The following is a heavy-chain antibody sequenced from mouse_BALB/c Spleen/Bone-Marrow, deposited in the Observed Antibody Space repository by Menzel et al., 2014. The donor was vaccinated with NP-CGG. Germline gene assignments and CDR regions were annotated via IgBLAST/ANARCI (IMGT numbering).Heavy chain of an antibody. D-gene: IGHD2-3*01. CDR3: ARGHDGYRTWFAY. Sequence: VHLRQPGPELEKPGASVKMSCKASGYSFTDYNMNWVKRSNGKSLEWIGDIDPSYGGTTYNQKFKGKATLTVDKSPSTVYMQLKSLTSEDSAVYYCARGHDGYRTWFAYWGQGTLVTVSA. J-gene: IGHJ3*01. CDR2: IDPSYGGT. V-gene: IGHV1-39*01. CDR1: GYSFTDYN.